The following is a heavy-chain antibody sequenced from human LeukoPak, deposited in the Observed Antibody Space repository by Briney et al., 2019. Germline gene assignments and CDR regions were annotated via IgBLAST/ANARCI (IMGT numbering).Heavy chain of an antibody. J-gene: IGHJ4*02. CDR2: IIPIFGTA. Sequence: ASVKVSCKASGGTFSSYAISWVRQAPGQGLEWMGRIIPIFGTANYAQKFQGRVTITADESTSTAYMELSSLRSEDTAVYYCARISYYDFWSGYSWGQGTLVTVS. D-gene: IGHD3-3*01. V-gene: IGHV1-69*15. CDR3: ARISYYDFWSGYS. CDR1: GGTFSSYA.